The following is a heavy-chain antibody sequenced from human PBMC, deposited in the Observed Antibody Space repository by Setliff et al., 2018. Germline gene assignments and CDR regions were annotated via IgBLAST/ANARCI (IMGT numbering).Heavy chain of an antibody. J-gene: IGHJ1*01. V-gene: IGHV3-30*03. D-gene: IGHD6-19*01. CDR1: GFTFSSFA. CDR3: AREGSIGWSQYFHH. CDR2: ISYDGFKI. Sequence: PGESLKISCAASGFTFSSFAMSWVRQAPGRGLEWVTFISYDGFKIYYAESVKGRFTISRDISTNTLFLEIDSLRSEDTGLYYCAREGSIGWSQYFHHWGQGTPVTVSS.